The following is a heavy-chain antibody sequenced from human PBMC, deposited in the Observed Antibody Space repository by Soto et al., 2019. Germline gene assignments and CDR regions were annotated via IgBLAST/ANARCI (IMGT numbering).Heavy chain of an antibody. CDR1: GGSISSYY. D-gene: IGHD3-16*01. V-gene: IGHV4-59*01. CDR2: IYYSGST. Sequence: QVQLQESGPGLVKPSETLSLTCTVSGGSISSYYWSWIRQPPGKGLEWIGYIYYSGSTNYNPSLTWGVTIPGDTPKNHFPRRGGAVPAAHRPVYYWGGGGGAALSYYYWGRAVGAKG. J-gene: IGHJ6*04. CDR3: GGGGGAALSYYYWGRAV.